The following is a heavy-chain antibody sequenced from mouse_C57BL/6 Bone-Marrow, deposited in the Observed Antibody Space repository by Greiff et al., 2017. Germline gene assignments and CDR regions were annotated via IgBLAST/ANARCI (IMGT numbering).Heavy chain of an antibody. CDR3: ADGYYPYYYAMDY. J-gene: IGHJ4*01. CDR1: EYEFPSHD. D-gene: IGHD2-3*01. V-gene: IGHV5-2*01. Sequence: EVKVVESGGGLVQPGESLKLSCESNEYEFPSHDMSWVRKTPEKRLELVAAINSDGGSTYYPDTMERRFIISRDNTKKTLYLQMSSLRSEDTALYYCADGYYPYYYAMDYWGQGTSVTVSS. CDR2: INSDGGST.